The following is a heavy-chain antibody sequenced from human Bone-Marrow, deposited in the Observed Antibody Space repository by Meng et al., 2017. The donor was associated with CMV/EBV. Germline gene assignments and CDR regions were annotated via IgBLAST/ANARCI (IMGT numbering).Heavy chain of an antibody. Sequence: ASVKVSCKASGYTFTGYYMHWVRQAPGQGLEWMGWINPNSGGTNYAQKFQGRVTMTRDTSISTAYMELSRLRSDDTAVYYCARSIYGGYCSSTSCYNLLDYWGQGTLVTFSS. CDR3: ARSIYGGYCSSTSCYNLLDY. J-gene: IGHJ4*02. CDR1: GYTFTGYY. CDR2: INPNSGGT. D-gene: IGHD2-2*02. V-gene: IGHV1-2*02.